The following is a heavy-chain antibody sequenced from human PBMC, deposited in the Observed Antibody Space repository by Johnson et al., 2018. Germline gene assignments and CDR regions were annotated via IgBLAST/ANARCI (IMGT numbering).Heavy chain of an antibody. V-gene: IGHV3-23*04. CDR1: GFTFSHYA. CDR2: THGTGGAT. J-gene: IGHJ6*01. CDR3: ARDHRTDHEYDEYTAPYHY. D-gene: IGHD6-6*01. Sequence: VQLVQSGGGLVQPGGSLRLSCATSGFTFSHYAMSWVRQAPGKGLEWVSSTHGTGGATYYADSVKGRFTISRDDSKITFSLKMNSLRAEDTAVYYCARDHRTDHEYDEYTAPYHY.